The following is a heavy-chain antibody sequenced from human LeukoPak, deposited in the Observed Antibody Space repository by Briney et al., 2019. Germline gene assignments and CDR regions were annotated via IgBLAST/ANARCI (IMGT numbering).Heavy chain of an antibody. D-gene: IGHD6-13*01. V-gene: IGHV4-59*01. Sequence: SETLSLTCTVADGSINGYYWSWIRQPPGKGLDWIGYMYSGGTTNYSPSLKSRVTISEDMSKNQFSLKLTSVTAADTAVYYCARHSGHSSTNDAFDIWGQGTMVIVSS. CDR3: ARHSGHSSTNDAFDI. J-gene: IGHJ3*02. CDR2: MYSGGTT. CDR1: DGSINGYY.